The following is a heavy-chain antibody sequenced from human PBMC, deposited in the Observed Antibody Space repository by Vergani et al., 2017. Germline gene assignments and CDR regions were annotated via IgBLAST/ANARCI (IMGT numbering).Heavy chain of an antibody. CDR1: GYSFNSYG. D-gene: IGHD6-6*01. V-gene: IGHV1-18*01. J-gene: IGHJ6*03. CDR2: ISGYDGKT. CDR3: AGGGSSAAPSDLYYFYMDV. Sequence: QVQLVQSGAEMKKPGASVNVSCKTSGYSFNSYGINWVRQAPGQGLEWLGWISGYDGKTTYVEKLQGRITVTIDTSTNSASMELRGLRSDVTAVYYCAGGGSSAAPSDLYYFYMDVWGKGTSVTVSS.